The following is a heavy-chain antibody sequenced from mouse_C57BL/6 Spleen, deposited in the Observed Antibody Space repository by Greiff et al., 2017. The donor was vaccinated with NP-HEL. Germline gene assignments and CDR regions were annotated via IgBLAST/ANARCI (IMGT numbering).Heavy chain of an antibody. D-gene: IGHD4-1*01. V-gene: IGHV1-82*01. Sequence: QVQLQQSGPELVKPGASVKISCKASGYAFSSSWMNWVKQRPGKGLEWIGRIYPGDGDTNYNGKFKGKATLTADKSSSTAYMQLSSLTSEDSAVYVCAGDFELGRHYAMDYWGQGTSDTVSS. CDR1: GYAFSSSW. CDR2: IYPGDGDT. J-gene: IGHJ4*01. CDR3: AGDFELGRHYAMDY.